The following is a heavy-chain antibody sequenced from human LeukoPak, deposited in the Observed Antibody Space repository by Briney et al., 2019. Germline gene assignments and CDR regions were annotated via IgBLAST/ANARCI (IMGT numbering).Heavy chain of an antibody. V-gene: IGHV3-30*18. Sequence: PGGSLRLSCAASGFTFSSYGMHWVRQAPGKGLEWVAVISYDGSNKYYADSVKGRFTISRGNSKNTLYLQMNSLRAEDTAVYYCAKVGDITAPSNGGEFDYWGQGTLVTVSS. CDR1: GFTFSSYG. CDR2: ISYDGSNK. J-gene: IGHJ4*02. D-gene: IGHD3-10*01. CDR3: AKVGDITAPSNGGEFDY.